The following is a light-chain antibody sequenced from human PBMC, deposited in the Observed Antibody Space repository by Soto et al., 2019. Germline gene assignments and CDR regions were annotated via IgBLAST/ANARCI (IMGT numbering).Light chain of an antibody. Sequence: EIVLTQSPGTLSLSPGERATLSCRASQSVCSSCLAWFQQKPGQAPRLLIYGTSSRATGTPDRFTGSGSGTDFTLTISRLEPEDFAVYYCQQYGGSPMWTFGQGTQVEIK. J-gene: IGKJ1*01. V-gene: IGKV3-20*01. CDR2: GTS. CDR1: QSVCSSC. CDR3: QQYGGSPMWT.